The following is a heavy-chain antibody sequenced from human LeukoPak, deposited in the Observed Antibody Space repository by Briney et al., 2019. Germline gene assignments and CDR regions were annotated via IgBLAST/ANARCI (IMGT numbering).Heavy chain of an antibody. J-gene: IGHJ6*02. V-gene: IGHV3-53*01. D-gene: IGHD2-8*01. Sequence: GGSLRLSCAASGFTFSSYSMSWVRQAPGKGVEWVSVIYSGGSTYYSDSVKGRFTISRDNSKNTLYLQMNSLRAEDTAVYYCARGWSLYYYYGMDVWGQGTTVTVSS. CDR3: ARGWSLYYYYGMDV. CDR2: IYSGGST. CDR1: GFTFSSYS.